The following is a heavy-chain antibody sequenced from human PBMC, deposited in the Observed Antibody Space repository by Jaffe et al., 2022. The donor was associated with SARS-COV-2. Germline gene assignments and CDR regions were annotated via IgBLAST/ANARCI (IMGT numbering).Heavy chain of an antibody. Sequence: QVQLVQSGAEVKKPGASVKVSCKVSGYTLTELSMHWVRQAPGKGLEWMGGFDPEDGETIYAQKFQGRVTMTEDTSTDTAYMELSSLRSEDTAVYYCATDAYYDSSGSSLNAFDIWGQGTMVTVSS. V-gene: IGHV1-24*01. D-gene: IGHD3-22*01. CDR2: FDPEDGET. CDR3: ATDAYYDSSGSSLNAFDI. J-gene: IGHJ3*02. CDR1: GYTLTELS.